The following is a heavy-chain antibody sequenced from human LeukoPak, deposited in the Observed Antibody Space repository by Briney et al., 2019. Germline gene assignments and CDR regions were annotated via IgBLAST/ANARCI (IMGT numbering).Heavy chain of an antibody. CDR1: GGTFSSYA. V-gene: IGHV1-69*05. CDR3: ARDLVYNWNYLGGDAFDI. Sequence: SVKVSCKASGGTFSSYAISWVRQAPGQGLEWMGAIIPIFGTANYAQKFQGRVTITTDESTSTAYMELSSLRSEDTAVYYCARDLVYNWNYLGGDAFDIWGQGTMVTVSS. D-gene: IGHD1-7*01. CDR2: IIPIFGTA. J-gene: IGHJ3*02.